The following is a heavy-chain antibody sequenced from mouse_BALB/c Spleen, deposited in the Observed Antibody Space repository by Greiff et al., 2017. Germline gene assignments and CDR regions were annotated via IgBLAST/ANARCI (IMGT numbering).Heavy chain of an antibody. CDR3: TREGGAMDY. J-gene: IGHJ4*01. V-gene: IGHV5-6-4*01. Sequence: EVNLVESGGGLVKPGGSLKLSCAASGFTFSSYTMSWVRQTPEKRLEWVATISSGGSYTYYPDSVKGRFTISRDNAKNTLYLQMSSLKSEDTAMYYCTREGGAMDYWGQGTSVTVSS. CDR2: ISSGGSYT. CDR1: GFTFSSYT.